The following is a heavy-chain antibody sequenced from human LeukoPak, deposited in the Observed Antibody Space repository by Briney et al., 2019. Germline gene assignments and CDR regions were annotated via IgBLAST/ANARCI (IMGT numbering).Heavy chain of an antibody. CDR1: GGSISSYY. V-gene: IGHV4-59*01. CDR2: IYYSGST. J-gene: IGHJ3*02. CDR3: ARDVTGTTLAFDI. D-gene: IGHD1-7*01. Sequence: SETLSLTCTVSGGSISSYYWSWIRQPPGKGLGWIGYIYYSGSTNYNPSLKSRVTISVDTSKNQFSLKLSSVTAADTAVYYCARDVTGTTLAFDIWGQGTMVTVSS.